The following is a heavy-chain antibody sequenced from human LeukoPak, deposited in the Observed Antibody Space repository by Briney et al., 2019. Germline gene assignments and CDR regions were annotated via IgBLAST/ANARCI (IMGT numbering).Heavy chain of an antibody. CDR2: LTWNGGVI. J-gene: IGHJ5*02. CDR3: AKDPAAAGIVYNWFDP. V-gene: IGHV3-9*01. D-gene: IGHD6-13*01. CDR1: GFTFDDYA. Sequence: GRSLRLSCAASGFTFDDYAMHWVRQAPGKGLEWVAALTWNGGVIGYADSVKGRFTISRDNAKNFLFLQMNSLRVEDTAWYYCAKDPAAAGIVYNWFDPWGQGTLVTVSS.